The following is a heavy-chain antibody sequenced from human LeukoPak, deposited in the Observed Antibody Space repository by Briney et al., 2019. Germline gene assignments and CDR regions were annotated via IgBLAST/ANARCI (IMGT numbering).Heavy chain of an antibody. CDR3: ARGAVAGTGNDAFDI. J-gene: IGHJ3*02. Sequence: ASVKVSCKASGYTFTSYGISWVRQAPGQGLEWMGWISAYNGNTNYAQKLQGRVTMTTDTSTSTAYMERRSLRSDDTAVYYCARGAVAGTGNDAFDIWGQGTMVTVSS. V-gene: IGHV1-18*01. D-gene: IGHD6-19*01. CDR1: GYTFTSYG. CDR2: ISAYNGNT.